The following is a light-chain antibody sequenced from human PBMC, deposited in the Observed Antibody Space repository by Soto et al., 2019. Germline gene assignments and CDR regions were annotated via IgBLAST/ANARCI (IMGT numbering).Light chain of an antibody. Sequence: EIVLTQSPGTRSLSPGERATLSCRASQSVSSSYLAWCQQKPGQASRLFIYGASSRDTGIPERFSGSGSGTEFTLTISRLQPEDFAVDYCQQYGSSTLTFGGGTKVDIK. CDR1: QSVSSSY. J-gene: IGKJ4*02. CDR3: QQYGSSTLT. CDR2: GAS. V-gene: IGKV3-20*01.